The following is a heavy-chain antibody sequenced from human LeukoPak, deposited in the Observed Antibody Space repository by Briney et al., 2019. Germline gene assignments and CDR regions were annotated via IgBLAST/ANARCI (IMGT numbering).Heavy chain of an antibody. CDR2: ISWNSGSI. CDR3: AKAPTFSGSPFDY. J-gene: IGHJ4*02. V-gene: IGHV3-9*03. Sequence: PGGSLRLSCAASGFTFDDYAMHWVRQAPGKGLEWVSGISWNSGSIGYADSVKGRFTISRDNAKNSLYLQMNSLRAEDMALYYCAKAPTFSGSPFDYWGQGTLVTVSS. D-gene: IGHD1-26*01. CDR1: GFTFDDYA.